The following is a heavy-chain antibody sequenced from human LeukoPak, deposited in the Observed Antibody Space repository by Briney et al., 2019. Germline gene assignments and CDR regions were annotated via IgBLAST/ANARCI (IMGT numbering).Heavy chain of an antibody. Sequence: GGSLRLSCAASGFTFSNYGMHWVRQAPGKGLEWVAVISFDGSDKYYADSVKGRCTISRDNSKNTLYLQMNSLRAEDTAVYYCASPGSDYDSSVFDYWGQGTLVIVSS. CDR3: ASPGSDYDSSVFDY. D-gene: IGHD3-22*01. V-gene: IGHV3-30*03. CDR2: ISFDGSDK. CDR1: GFTFSNYG. J-gene: IGHJ4*02.